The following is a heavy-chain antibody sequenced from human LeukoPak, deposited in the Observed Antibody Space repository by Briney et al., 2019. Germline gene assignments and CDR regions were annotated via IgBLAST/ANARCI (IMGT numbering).Heavy chain of an antibody. D-gene: IGHD3-10*01. CDR3: ARVPDYGSGSDYFDY. CDR2: INPNSGGT. J-gene: IGHJ4*02. Sequence: ASVNVSCTASGYTFTGYYMHWVRQAPGQGLEWMGWINPNSGGTKYAQKFQGRVTMTRDTSISTACMELSRLRSDDTAVYYCARVPDYGSGSDYFDYWGQGTLVTVSS. V-gene: IGHV1-2*02. CDR1: GYTFTGYY.